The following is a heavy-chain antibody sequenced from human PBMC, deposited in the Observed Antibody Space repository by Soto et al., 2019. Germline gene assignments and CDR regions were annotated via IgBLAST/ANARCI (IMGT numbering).Heavy chain of an antibody. Sequence: GGSLRLSCATTGFSVNNNDMSWVRQAPGKGLEWVSDISSSGSTIYYADSVKGRFTISRDNAKNSLYLQMNSLRAGDTAVYYCARVGTYYDSSGYYYVLDYWGQGTLVTVSS. CDR2: ISSSGSTI. D-gene: IGHD3-22*01. J-gene: IGHJ4*02. V-gene: IGHV3-11*04. CDR3: ARVGTYYDSSGYYYVLDY. CDR1: GFSVNNND.